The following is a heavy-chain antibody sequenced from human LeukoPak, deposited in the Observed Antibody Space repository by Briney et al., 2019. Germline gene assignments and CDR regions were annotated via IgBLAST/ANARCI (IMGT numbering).Heavy chain of an antibody. CDR1: GGTFSSYA. Sequence: GASVKVSCKASGGTFSSYAISWVRQAPGQGLEWMGGIIPIFGTANYAQKFQGRVTITTDESTSTAYMELSSLRSEDTAVYYCARDLRWGSSGRLGYWGQGTLVTVSS. CDR2: IIPIFGTA. D-gene: IGHD6-19*01. V-gene: IGHV1-69*05. CDR3: ARDLRWGSSGRLGY. J-gene: IGHJ4*02.